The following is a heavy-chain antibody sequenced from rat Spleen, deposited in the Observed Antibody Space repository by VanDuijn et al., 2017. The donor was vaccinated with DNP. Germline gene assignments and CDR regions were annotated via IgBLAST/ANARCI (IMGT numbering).Heavy chain of an antibody. CDR3: ARDLLRWRRGFAH. J-gene: IGHJ3*01. Sequence: QVQLKESGPGLVQPSQTLSLTCTVTGFSLTEYNVHWVRQPPGKGLEWMGVIWNSGGTRYDSSLKSRLTITKETSKSQVFLKMNSLQTGDAATYYCARDLLRWRRGFAHWGQGTLVTVSS. D-gene: IGHD1-11*01. CDR2: IWNSGGT. V-gene: IGHV2-41*01. CDR1: GFSLTEYN.